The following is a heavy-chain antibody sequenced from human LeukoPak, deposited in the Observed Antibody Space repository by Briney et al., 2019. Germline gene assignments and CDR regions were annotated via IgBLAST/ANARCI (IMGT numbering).Heavy chain of an antibody. Sequence: GRSLRLSCAASGFTFSSYGMHWVRQAPGKGLEWVAVIWYDGSNKYYADSVKGRFTISRDNSKNTLYLQMNSLRAEDTAVYYCAREYGSGLEGPDYWGQGTLVTASS. V-gene: IGHV3-33*01. CDR3: AREYGSGLEGPDY. D-gene: IGHD3-10*01. J-gene: IGHJ4*02. CDR1: GFTFSSYG. CDR2: IWYDGSNK.